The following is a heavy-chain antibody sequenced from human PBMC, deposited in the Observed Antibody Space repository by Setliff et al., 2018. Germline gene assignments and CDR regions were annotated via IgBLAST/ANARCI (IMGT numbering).Heavy chain of an antibody. J-gene: IGHJ4*02. CDR2: ISDTALGI. V-gene: IGHV3-23*01. CDR3: VKDVVGYSSTWPKRDYFDY. D-gene: IGHD6-13*01. CDR1: GFTFNTYA. Sequence: GGSLRLSCAASGFTFNTYAMSWVRQPPGKGLEWVSSISDTALGIYYADSVSGRFTISRDNSKKTLYLQMNSLRAEDTAVYYCVKDVVGYSSTWPKRDYFDYWGQGTLVTVSS.